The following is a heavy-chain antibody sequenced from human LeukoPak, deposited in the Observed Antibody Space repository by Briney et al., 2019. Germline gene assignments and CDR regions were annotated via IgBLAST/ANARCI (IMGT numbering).Heavy chain of an antibody. V-gene: IGHV7-4-1*02. CDR3: ATLEMTTVTTVPYYFDY. J-gene: IGHJ4*02. CDR2: INTNTGNP. Sequence: ASVKVSCKASGYTFTSYAMNWVRQAPGQGLEWMGWINTNTGNPTYAQGFTGRFVFSLDTSVSTAYLQISSLKAEDTAVYYCATLEMTTVTTVPYYFDYWGQGTLVTVSS. D-gene: IGHD4-17*01. CDR1: GYTFTSYA.